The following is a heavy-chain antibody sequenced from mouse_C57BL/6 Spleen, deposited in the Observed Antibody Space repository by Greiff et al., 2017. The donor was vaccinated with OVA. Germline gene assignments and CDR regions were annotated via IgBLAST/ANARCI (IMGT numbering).Heavy chain of an antibody. CDR1: GYTFTNYW. CDR3: ARTYYSNYRAMDY. J-gene: IGHJ4*01. Sequence: VQLQQSGAELVRPGTSVKMSCKASGYTFTNYWIGWAKQRPGHGLEWIGDIYPGGGYTNYNEKFKGKATLTADKSSSTAYMQFSSLTSEDSAIYYCARTYYSNYRAMDYWGQGTSVTVSS. D-gene: IGHD2-5*01. CDR2: IYPGGGYT. V-gene: IGHV1-63*01.